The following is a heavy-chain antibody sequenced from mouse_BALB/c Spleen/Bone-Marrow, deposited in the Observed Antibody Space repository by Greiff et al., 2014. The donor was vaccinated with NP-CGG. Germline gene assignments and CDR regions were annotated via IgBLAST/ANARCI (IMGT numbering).Heavy chain of an antibody. J-gene: IGHJ1*01. Sequence: QVQLQQSGAELVRPGASVTLSCKASGYTFTDYEMHWVKQTPVHGLEWIGAIDPETGGTAYNQKFKGKATLTADKSSSTAYMELPSLTSKDSAVFSCTRYYGNWYFDVWGAGTRVTVSS. V-gene: IGHV1-15*01. CDR2: IDPETGGT. CDR3: TRYYGNWYFDV. CDR1: GYTFTDYE. D-gene: IGHD1-1*02.